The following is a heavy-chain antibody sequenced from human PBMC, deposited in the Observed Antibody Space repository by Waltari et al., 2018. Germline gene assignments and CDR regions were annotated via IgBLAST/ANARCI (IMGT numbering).Heavy chain of an antibody. J-gene: IGHJ2*01. CDR1: GFSLTSRGVA. V-gene: IGHV2-5*02. D-gene: IGHD3-3*01. CDR3: AHVELGGYDHWSGSFDV. CDR2: IYWDGDV. Sequence: QITLRESGPTLVRPTEPLPLTCVPSGFSLTSRGVAVAWIRQTPGKALEWLALIYWDGDVRYSPTFMSRLTISKDNFRTRVVLTMTNLEAADTGTYYCAHVELGGYDHWSGSFDVWGRGTTVVVSS.